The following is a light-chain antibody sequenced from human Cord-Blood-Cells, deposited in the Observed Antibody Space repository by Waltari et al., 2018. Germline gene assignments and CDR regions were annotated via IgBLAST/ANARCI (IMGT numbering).Light chain of an antibody. J-gene: IGKJ5*01. Sequence: DIVMTQSPLSLPVTPGEPASISCRSSQILLHSNGYNYLDWYLQKPGQSPQLLIYLGSNRASGVPDRFSVSGSGTDFTLKISRVEAEDVGVYYCMQALQTPITFGQGTRLEIK. CDR1: QILLHSNGYNY. CDR3: MQALQTPIT. CDR2: LGS. V-gene: IGKV2-28*01.